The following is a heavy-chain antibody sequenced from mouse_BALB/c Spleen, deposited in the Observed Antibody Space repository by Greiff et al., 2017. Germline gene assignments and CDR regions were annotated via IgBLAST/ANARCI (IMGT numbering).Heavy chain of an antibody. Sequence: QVQLQQSGAELVKPGASVKLSCKASGYTFTSYYMYWVKQRPGQGLEWIGEINPSNGGTNFNEKFKSKATLTVDKSSSTAYMQLSSLTSEDSAVYYCTLPLRHDYAMDYWGQGTSVTVSS. CDR1: GYTFTSYY. J-gene: IGHJ4*01. CDR2: INPSNGGT. D-gene: IGHD1-2*01. CDR3: TLPLRHDYAMDY. V-gene: IGHV1S16*01.